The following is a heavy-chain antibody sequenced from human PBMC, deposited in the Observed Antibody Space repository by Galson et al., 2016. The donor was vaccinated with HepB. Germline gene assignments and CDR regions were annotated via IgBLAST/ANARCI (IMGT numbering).Heavy chain of an antibody. V-gene: IGHV1-24*01. CDR2: FDPEDGEA. CDR3: AIRVGVRADWFDP. J-gene: IGHJ5*02. Sequence: SVKVSCKASGYNFTSYGISWVRQAPGQGLEWMGGFDPEDGEAVYAQKFQGRITMTEDTSTDTVYMDLSSLTSEDTAIYYCAIRVGVRADWFDPWGQGTLVTVSS. CDR1: GYNFTSYG. D-gene: IGHD2-21*01.